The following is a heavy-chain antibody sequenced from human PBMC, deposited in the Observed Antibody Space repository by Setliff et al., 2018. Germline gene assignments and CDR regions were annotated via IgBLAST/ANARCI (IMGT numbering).Heavy chain of an antibody. CDR1: GYTFTGYY. Sequence: WASVKVSCKASGYTFTGYYMHWVRQAPGQGLEWMGIINPSGGSTSYAQKFQGRVTMTRDTSTSTVYMELSSLRSEDTAVYYCAREAKRNVVVVVAATPVYWGQGTTVTVSS. J-gene: IGHJ6*02. D-gene: IGHD2-15*01. V-gene: IGHV1-46*01. CDR3: AREAKRNVVVVVAATPVY. CDR2: INPSGGST.